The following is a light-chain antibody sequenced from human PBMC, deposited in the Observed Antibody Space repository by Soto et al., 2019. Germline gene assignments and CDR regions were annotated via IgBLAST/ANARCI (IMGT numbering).Light chain of an antibody. CDR2: GAS. V-gene: IGKV3-20*01. CDR3: QQYGSSQIT. Sequence: EIVLTQSPGTLSLSPGERATLSCRASQSVSSSYLAWYQQKPGQAPRLLIYGASSRATGIPDRFSGSGSGTDFTLTISRLEPEDFAAYYCQQYGSSQITFGQGTRLEMK. J-gene: IGKJ5*01. CDR1: QSVSSSY.